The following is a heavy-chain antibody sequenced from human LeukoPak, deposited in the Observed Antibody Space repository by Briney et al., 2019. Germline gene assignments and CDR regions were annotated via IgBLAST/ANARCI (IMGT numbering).Heavy chain of an antibody. V-gene: IGHV3-7*01. Sequence: PGGSLRLSCAASGFTFSDYYMSWIRQAPGKGLEWVANIKQDGSEKYYVDSVKGRFTISRDNAKNSLYLQMNSLRAEDTAVYYCARDQKVASSSWYKKDAFDIWGQGTMVTVSS. CDR1: GFTFSDYY. J-gene: IGHJ3*02. D-gene: IGHD6-13*01. CDR3: ARDQKVASSSWYKKDAFDI. CDR2: IKQDGSEK.